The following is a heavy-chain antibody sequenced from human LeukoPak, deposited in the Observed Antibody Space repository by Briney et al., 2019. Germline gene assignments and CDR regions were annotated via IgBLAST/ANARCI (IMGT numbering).Heavy chain of an antibody. CDR1: GFTFGDYA. V-gene: IGHV3-23*01. Sequence: GGSLRLSCTASGFTFGDYAMSWVRQAPGKGLEWVSAISGSGGSTYYADSVKGRFTISRDNSKNTLYLQMNSLRAEDTAVYYCAKSSGRYYYDSSGDWGQGTLVTVSS. CDR3: AKSSGRYYYDSSGD. CDR2: ISGSGGST. D-gene: IGHD3-22*01. J-gene: IGHJ4*02.